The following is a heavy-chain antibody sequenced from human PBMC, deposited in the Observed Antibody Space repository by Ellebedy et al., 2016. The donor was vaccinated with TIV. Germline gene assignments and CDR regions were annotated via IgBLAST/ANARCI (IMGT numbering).Heavy chain of an antibody. J-gene: IGHJ4*02. V-gene: IGHV3-48*02. CDR2: ISRSSSTI. CDR3: ARVDGSYSDY. Sequence: GESLKISXAASGFSFSSYSMKWVRQAPGKGLEWVSYISRSSSTISYSDSVKGRFTISRDNAKNSLFLQMNSLRDEDTAVYYCARVDGSYSDYWGQGTLVTVSS. CDR1: GFSFSSYS. D-gene: IGHD1-26*01.